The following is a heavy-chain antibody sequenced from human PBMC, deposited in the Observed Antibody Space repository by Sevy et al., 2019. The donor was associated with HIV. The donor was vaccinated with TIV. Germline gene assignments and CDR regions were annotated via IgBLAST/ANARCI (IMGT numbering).Heavy chain of an antibody. CDR2: ISTSSTYI. J-gene: IGHJ6*02. Sequence: GGSLRLSCAASGFIFSGYNMHWVRQAPGKGLEWVSSISTSSTYIYQADSVKGRFTISRDNAQNSVYLQMNSLRVEDTALYYCARGSCIGGNCHTGYHGMDVWGQGTTVTVSS. CDR3: ARGSCIGGNCHTGYHGMDV. CDR1: GFIFSGYN. D-gene: IGHD2-15*01. V-gene: IGHV3-21*06.